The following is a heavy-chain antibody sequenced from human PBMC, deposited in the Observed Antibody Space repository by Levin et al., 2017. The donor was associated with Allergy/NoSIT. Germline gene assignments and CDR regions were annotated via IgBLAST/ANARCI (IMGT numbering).Heavy chain of an antibody. CDR2: ISYGGSSD. Sequence: LSLTCAASGFTFRSSGMHWVRQAPGKGLEWVTSISYGGSSDYYADSVKGRLTISRDNSENTLYLQMSSLRPEDTAVYYCATDLCSGGTCSPDYWGQGTLVTVSS. V-gene: IGHV3-30*03. J-gene: IGHJ4*02. D-gene: IGHD2-15*01. CDR3: ATDLCSGGTCSPDY. CDR1: GFTFRSSG.